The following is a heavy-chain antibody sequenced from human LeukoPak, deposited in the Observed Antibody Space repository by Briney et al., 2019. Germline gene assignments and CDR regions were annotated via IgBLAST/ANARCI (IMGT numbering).Heavy chain of an antibody. Sequence: SETLSLTCTVSGGAISSYHWSWIRQPPGKGLEWIGYIYYSGSTNYNPSLKSRVTISVDTSKNQFSLKLSSVTAADTAVYYCARSLIKFGGVIDDYWGQGTLVTVSS. CDR1: GGAISSYH. CDR3: ARSLIKFGGVIDDY. CDR2: IYYSGST. J-gene: IGHJ4*02. V-gene: IGHV4-59*01. D-gene: IGHD3-16*02.